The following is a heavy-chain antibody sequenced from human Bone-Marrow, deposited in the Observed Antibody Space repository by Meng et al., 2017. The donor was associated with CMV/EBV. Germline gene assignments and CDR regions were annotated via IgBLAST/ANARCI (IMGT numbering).Heavy chain of an antibody. V-gene: IGHV3-30-3*01. CDR1: GFTFSSYA. J-gene: IGHJ4*02. Sequence: GESLKISCAASGFTFSSYAMHWVRQAPGKGLEWVAVISYDGSNKYYADSVKGRFTISRDNAKNSLYLQMNSLRAEDTAVYYCARDLFSNKPRYYFDYWGQGTLVTVSS. CDR3: ARDLFSNKPRYYFDY. CDR2: ISYDGSNK. D-gene: IGHD4-11*01.